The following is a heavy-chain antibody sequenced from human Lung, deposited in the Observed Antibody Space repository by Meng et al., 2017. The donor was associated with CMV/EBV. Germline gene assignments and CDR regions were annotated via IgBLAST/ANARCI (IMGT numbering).Heavy chain of an antibody. CDR3: AKDAYSGGWYGWDY. Sequence: GGSLRLXXAASGFTFSSYAMHWVRQAPGKGLEWVAFIKYDGTNKHYADSVKGRFTISRDNFNKTLYLQMNSLRPEDTAVYYCAKDAYSGGWYGWDYWGQGXLVTVSS. J-gene: IGHJ4*02. D-gene: IGHD6-19*01. CDR1: GFTFSSYA. V-gene: IGHV3-30*02. CDR2: IKYDGTNK.